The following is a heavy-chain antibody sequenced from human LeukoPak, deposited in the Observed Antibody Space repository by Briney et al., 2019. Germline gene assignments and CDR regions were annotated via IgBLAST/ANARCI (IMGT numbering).Heavy chain of an antibody. CDR3: AKFISDPNQEFDP. Sequence: GGSLRLSCAASGFTFSSYSMNWVRQAPGKGLEWVSYIGSSSSTIYYADSVKGRFTISRDNAKNSLYLQMNSLRDEDTAVYYCAKFISDPNQEFDPWGQGTLVTVSS. J-gene: IGHJ5*02. D-gene: IGHD3-10*01. V-gene: IGHV3-48*02. CDR2: IGSSSSTI. CDR1: GFTFSSYS.